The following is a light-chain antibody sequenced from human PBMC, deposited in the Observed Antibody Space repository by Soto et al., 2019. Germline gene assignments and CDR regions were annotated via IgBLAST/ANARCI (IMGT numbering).Light chain of an antibody. CDR3: QQSYSTPIS. CDR2: AAS. V-gene: IGKV1-39*01. J-gene: IGKJ5*01. CDR1: QSISTY. Sequence: DLQMTQSPSSLSASVGDRVTITCRASQSISTYLNWYQQKPGKAPNLLIYAASFLQSGVPSRFSGSGSGTDFTLPISSLQPEDFATYYCQQSYSTPISFGPGTRLEIK.